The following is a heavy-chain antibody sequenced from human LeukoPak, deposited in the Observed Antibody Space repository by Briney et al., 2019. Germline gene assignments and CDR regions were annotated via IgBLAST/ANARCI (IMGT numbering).Heavy chain of an antibody. CDR3: ARAGDILTGYNYGMDV. D-gene: IGHD3-9*01. CDR2: INWNGGST. V-gene: IGHV3-20*01. J-gene: IGHJ6*02. Sequence: GGSLRLSCAASGFTFDDYGMSWVRQAPGKGLEWVSGINWNGGSTGYADSVKGRFTTSRDNAKNSLYLQMNSLRAEDTALYHCARAGDILTGYNYGMDVWGQGTTVTVSS. CDR1: GFTFDDYG.